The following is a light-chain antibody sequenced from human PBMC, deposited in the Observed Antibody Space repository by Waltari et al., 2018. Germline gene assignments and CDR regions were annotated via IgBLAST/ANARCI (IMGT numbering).Light chain of an antibody. CDR2: AAS. Sequence: DIQMTQSPSSLSASVGDRVTITCRASQSISSYLNWYQQKPGKAPKLLIYAASSLQSGVPSRFSGIESGTDFTLTISSLQPEDFATYYCQQSYSTPYTFGQGTKLEIK. CDR1: QSISSY. V-gene: IGKV1-39*01. CDR3: QQSYSTPYT. J-gene: IGKJ2*01.